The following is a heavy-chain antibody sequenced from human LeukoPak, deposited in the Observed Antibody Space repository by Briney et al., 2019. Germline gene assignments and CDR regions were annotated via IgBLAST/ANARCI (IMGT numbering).Heavy chain of an antibody. Sequence: PSETLSLTCAVYGGPFSGYYWSWIRQPPGKGLDWIGGINHIGSTNYNPSLKSRVTISLDTSKNQFSLKLSSVTAADTAVYYRAKSITMVRGVHDYWGQGTLVTVSS. CDR2: INHIGST. CDR1: GGPFSGYY. V-gene: IGHV4-34*01. CDR3: AKSITMVRGVHDY. D-gene: IGHD3-10*01. J-gene: IGHJ4*02.